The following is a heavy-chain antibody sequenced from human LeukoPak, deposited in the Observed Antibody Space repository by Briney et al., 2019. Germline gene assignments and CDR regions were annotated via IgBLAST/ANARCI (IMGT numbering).Heavy chain of an antibody. D-gene: IGHD2-15*01. J-gene: IGHJ6*04. CDR2: ISSSGSTI. Sequence: GGSLRLSCAATGFTFSSYEMNWVRQAPGKGLEWVSYISSSGSTIYYADSVKGRFTISRDNAKNSLYLQMNSLRAEDTAVYDCARIPRGISGMDVWGKGTTVTVSS. V-gene: IGHV3-48*03. CDR3: ARIPRGISGMDV. CDR1: GFTFSSYE.